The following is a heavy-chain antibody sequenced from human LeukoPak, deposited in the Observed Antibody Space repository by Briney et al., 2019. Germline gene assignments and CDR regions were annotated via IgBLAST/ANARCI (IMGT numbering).Heavy chain of an antibody. V-gene: IGHV3-64*01. CDR3: ARDRSPNGGYDLEYYYYMDV. CDR1: GFTFSTYA. CDR2: ISTEGEST. D-gene: IGHD5-12*01. Sequence: GGPLRLSCAASGFTFSTYAMHWVRQAPGKGLESVSAISTEGESTYYANSVRGRFTISRDNSKNTMYLQMGSLRPEDMAVYYCARDRSPNGGYDLEYYYYMDVWGRGTTVTVSS. J-gene: IGHJ6*03.